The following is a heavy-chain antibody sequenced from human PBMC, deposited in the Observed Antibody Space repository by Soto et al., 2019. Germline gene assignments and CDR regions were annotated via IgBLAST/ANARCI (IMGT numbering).Heavy chain of an antibody. J-gene: IGHJ6*02. Sequence: GGSLRLSCAAAGFIFSSHRMHWVRQAPGKGLEWVAVIWYDGSSKFYADSVKGRFTISSDNSKNTLYLQMNSLSAEDTAVYYCARDPYSDYVMDVWGQGTPVTASS. D-gene: IGHD3-16*01. CDR2: IWYDGSSK. CDR3: ARDPYSDYVMDV. V-gene: IGHV3-33*01. CDR1: GFIFSSHR.